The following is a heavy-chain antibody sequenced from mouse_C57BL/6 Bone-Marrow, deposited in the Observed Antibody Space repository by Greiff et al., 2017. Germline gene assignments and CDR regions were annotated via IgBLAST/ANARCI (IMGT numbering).Heavy chain of an antibody. CDR1: GFSLTSYG. D-gene: IGHD2-3*01. CDR2: IWSGGST. CDR3: ARIPIYDGYARDY. J-gene: IGHJ4*01. Sequence: QVQLKESGPGLVQPSQSLSITCTVSGFSLTSYGVHWVRQSPGKGLEWLGVIWSGGSTDYNEAFISRLSISKDNAKSQVFFKMNSLQADDTAIYYCARIPIYDGYARDYWGQGTSVTVSS. V-gene: IGHV2-2*01.